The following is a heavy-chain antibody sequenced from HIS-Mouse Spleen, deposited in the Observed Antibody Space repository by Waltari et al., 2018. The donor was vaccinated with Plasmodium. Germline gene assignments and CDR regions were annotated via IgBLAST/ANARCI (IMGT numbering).Heavy chain of an antibody. J-gene: IGHJ6*02. CDR3: ARGGIPPYYYYYGMDV. Sequence: AWNWIRQSPSRGLEWLGRTYYRSKWYNDYAVSVKSRITINPDTSKNQFSLQLNSVTPEDTAVYYCARGGIPPYYYYYGMDVWGQGTTVTVSS. CDR2: TYYRSKWYN. CDR1: A. D-gene: IGHD3-16*01. V-gene: IGHV6-1*01.